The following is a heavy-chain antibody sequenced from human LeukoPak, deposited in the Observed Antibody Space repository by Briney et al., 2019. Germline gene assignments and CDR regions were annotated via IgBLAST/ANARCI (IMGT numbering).Heavy chain of an antibody. D-gene: IGHD2-2*01. CDR1: GFTFSTSV. Sequence: GGSLRLSCAASGFTFSTSVMHWVRQAPGKGLEWLSFIRFDGSEKYYADSVKARFSISRDNSMNTLYLQMNSLRPEDTAMYYCAKQGLVPATAGDWGQGTLVTVSS. J-gene: IGHJ4*02. CDR2: IRFDGSEK. V-gene: IGHV3-30*02. CDR3: AKQGLVPATAGD.